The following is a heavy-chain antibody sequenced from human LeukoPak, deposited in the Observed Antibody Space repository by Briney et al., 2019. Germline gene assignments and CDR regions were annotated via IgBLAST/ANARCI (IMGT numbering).Heavy chain of an antibody. V-gene: IGHV1-69*10. D-gene: IGHD2-15*01. CDR3: ARGRVTEGCSGGSCYHFDY. Sequence: SVKVSCKASGGTFSSYAISWVRQAPGQGLEWMGRIIPILGIANYAQKFQGRVTITADKSTSTAYMELSSLRSEDTAVYYCARGRVTEGCSGGSCYHFDYWGQGTLVTVSS. CDR2: IIPILGIA. J-gene: IGHJ4*02. CDR1: GGTFSSYA.